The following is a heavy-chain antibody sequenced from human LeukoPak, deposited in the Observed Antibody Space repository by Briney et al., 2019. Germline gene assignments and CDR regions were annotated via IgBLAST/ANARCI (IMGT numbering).Heavy chain of an antibody. CDR1: GFTFSSYG. D-gene: IGHD3-3*01. J-gene: IGHJ4*02. CDR2: IRYDGSNK. Sequence: GGSLRLSCAASGFTFSSYGMHWVRQAPGKGLEWVAFIRYDGSNKYYADSVKGRFTISRDNSKNTLYLQMNSLRAEDTAVYYCAKDGATYYDFWSGFDYWGQGTLVTVSS. CDR3: AKDGATYYDFWSGFDY. V-gene: IGHV3-30*02.